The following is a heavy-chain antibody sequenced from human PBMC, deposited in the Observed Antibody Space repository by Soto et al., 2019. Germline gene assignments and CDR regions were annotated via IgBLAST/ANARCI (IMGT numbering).Heavy chain of an antibody. D-gene: IGHD1-7*01. J-gene: IGHJ4*02. CDR3: ATDKTTGLFDY. V-gene: IGHV4-34*01. CDR1: GGSFSGYY. CDR2: INHSGST. Sequence: SETLSLTCAVYGGSFSGYYWTWIRQPPGTGLEWIGEINHSGSTNYNPSLKSRVTISVDTSKNQFSLKLTSVTAADTAGYYCATDKTTGLFDYWDQGTLITAPQ.